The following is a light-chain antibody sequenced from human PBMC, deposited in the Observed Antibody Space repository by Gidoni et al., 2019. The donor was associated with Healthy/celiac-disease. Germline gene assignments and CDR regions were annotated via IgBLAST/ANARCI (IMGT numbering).Light chain of an antibody. CDR3: PQYYSYPLP. Sequence: AIRMTQSPSSFSASTGDRVTITCRASQGISSYLAWYQQNPGKAPKLLIYAASTLQSGVPARFSGSGSGTDFTLTLRCLQSEDFATYYCPQYYSYPLPFGGGTKVEIK. CDR2: AAS. CDR1: QGISSY. J-gene: IGKJ4*01. V-gene: IGKV1-8*01.